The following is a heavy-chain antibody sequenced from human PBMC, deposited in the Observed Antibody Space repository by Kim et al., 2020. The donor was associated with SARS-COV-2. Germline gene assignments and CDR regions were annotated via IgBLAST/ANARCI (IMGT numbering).Heavy chain of an antibody. J-gene: IGHJ5*01. V-gene: IGHV3-53*01. CDR2: IDSTGRT. CDR3: ASPPRIRFVGWLICDS. D-gene: IGHD3-9*01. CDR1: GFSVSSTY. Sequence: GGSLRLSCEVSGFSVSSTYMSWVRQAPGKGLEWVSVIDSTGRTYYTDSVKGRFTISRDNSKNTLYLQMNSLRAADTAVYYCASPPRIRFVGWLICDSWRQGTLVTVST.